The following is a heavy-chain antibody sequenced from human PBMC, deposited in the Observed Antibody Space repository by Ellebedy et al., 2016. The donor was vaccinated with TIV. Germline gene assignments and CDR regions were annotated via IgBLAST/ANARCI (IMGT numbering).Heavy chain of an antibody. CDR1: GFTFSSYA. D-gene: IGHD3-16*01. V-gene: IGHV3-23*01. CDR3: VQGFWGGGP. CDR2: FSGNGGST. J-gene: IGHJ5*02. Sequence: GGSLRLSCAASGFTFSSYAMTWVRQAPGKGLEWVASFSGNGGSTYYADSVKGRFTISRDTSKNTLYLQMNGLRAGDTAVYYCVQGFWGGGPWGQGTLVTVSS.